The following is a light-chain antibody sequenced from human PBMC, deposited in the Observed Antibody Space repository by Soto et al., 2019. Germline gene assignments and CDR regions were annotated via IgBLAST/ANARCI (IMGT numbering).Light chain of an antibody. J-gene: IGLJ3*02. CDR3: AAWDASLNGWV. V-gene: IGLV1-44*01. CDR2: SNN. Sequence: QSVLTQPPSASGTPGQRIIISCSGSSSNIGSNTVSWYQQLPGTAPKLLIYSNNQRPSGVPDRFSGSKSGTSASLASSGLQSEDEADYYCAAWDASLNGWVFGGGTKVTVL. CDR1: SSNIGSNT.